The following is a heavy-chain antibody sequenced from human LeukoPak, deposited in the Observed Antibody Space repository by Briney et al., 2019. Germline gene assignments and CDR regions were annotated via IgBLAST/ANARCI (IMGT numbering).Heavy chain of an antibody. Sequence: SVKVSCKASGGTFSSYAISWVRQAPGQGLEWMGGIIPIFGTANYAQKFQGRVTITADKSTSTAYMELSSLRSEDTAVYYCARGGTTGTTKSRFDPWDQGTLVTVSS. J-gene: IGHJ5*02. V-gene: IGHV1-69*06. CDR1: GGTFSSYA. CDR2: IIPIFGTA. CDR3: ARGGTTGTTKSRFDP. D-gene: IGHD1-1*01.